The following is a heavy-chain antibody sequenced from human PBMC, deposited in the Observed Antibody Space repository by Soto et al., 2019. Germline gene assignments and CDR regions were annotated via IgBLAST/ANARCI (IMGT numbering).Heavy chain of an antibody. CDR3: ARVSGRDPDDAFDI. CDR2: ISSSGSTI. Sequence: GGSLRLSCAASGFTFSSYEMNWVRQAPGKGLEWVSYISSSGSTIYYADSVKGRFTISRDNAKNSLYLQMNSLRAEDTAVYYCARVSGRDPDDAFDIWGQGTMVTVSS. J-gene: IGHJ3*02. V-gene: IGHV3-48*03. CDR1: GFTFSSYE.